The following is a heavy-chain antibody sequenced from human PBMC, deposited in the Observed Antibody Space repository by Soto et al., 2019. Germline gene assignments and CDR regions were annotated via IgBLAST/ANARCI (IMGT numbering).Heavy chain of an antibody. Sequence: PSETLSLTFAVHGGSFSGYYWSWIRQPPGKGLEWIGEINHSGSTNYNPSLKSRVTISVDTSKNQFSLKLSSVTAADTAVYYCARGSNFWSGLYYYYMDVWGKGTTVTVSS. J-gene: IGHJ6*03. D-gene: IGHD3-3*01. CDR3: ARGSNFWSGLYYYYMDV. V-gene: IGHV4-34*01. CDR2: INHSGST. CDR1: GGSFSGYY.